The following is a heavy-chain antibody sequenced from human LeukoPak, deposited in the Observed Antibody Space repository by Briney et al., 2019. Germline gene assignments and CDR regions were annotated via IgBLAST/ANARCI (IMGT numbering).Heavy chain of an antibody. CDR2: IYYSGST. Sequence: SETLSLTCTVSGGSISSYYWSWIRQPPGKGLEWIGYIYYSGSTNYNPSLKSRVTISVDTSKNQFSLKLSSVPAADTAVYYCARAARGRDGYVRYFDYWGQGTLVTVSS. J-gene: IGHJ4*02. D-gene: IGHD5-24*01. CDR3: ARAARGRDGYVRYFDY. V-gene: IGHV4-59*01. CDR1: GGSISSYY.